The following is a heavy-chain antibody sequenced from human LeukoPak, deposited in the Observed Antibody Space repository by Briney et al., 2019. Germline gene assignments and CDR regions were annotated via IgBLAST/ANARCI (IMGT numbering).Heavy chain of an antibody. Sequence: GGSLRLSCAASGFTFSSYWMHWVRQAPGKGLEWVAVISYDGSNKYYADSVKGRFTISGDNSKNTLYLQMNSLRAEDTAVYYCARDPALVVTATDAFDIWGQGTMVTVSS. V-gene: IGHV3-30-3*01. D-gene: IGHD2-21*02. CDR2: ISYDGSNK. J-gene: IGHJ3*02. CDR1: GFTFSSYW. CDR3: ARDPALVVTATDAFDI.